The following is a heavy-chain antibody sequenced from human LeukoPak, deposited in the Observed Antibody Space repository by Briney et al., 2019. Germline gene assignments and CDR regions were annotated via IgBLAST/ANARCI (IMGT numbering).Heavy chain of an antibody. D-gene: IGHD1-1*01. Sequence: GGSLRLSCAASGFRFSSYAMSWVRQAPGKGLEWVSVIYSGGSTYYADSVKGRFTISRDNSKNTLYLQMNSLRAEDTAVYYCARDYNHGWFDYWGQGTLVTVSS. CDR2: IYSGGST. J-gene: IGHJ4*02. CDR1: GFRFSSYA. CDR3: ARDYNHGWFDY. V-gene: IGHV3-53*01.